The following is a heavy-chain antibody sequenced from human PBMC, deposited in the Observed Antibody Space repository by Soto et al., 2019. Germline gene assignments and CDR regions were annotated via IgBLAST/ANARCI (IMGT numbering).Heavy chain of an antibody. CDR1: GFSISSYY. J-gene: IGHJ4*02. V-gene: IGHV4-59*01. CDR3: ARSDGRY. CDR2: IYYSGST. Sequence: PSETLSLTCPFSGFSISSYYWSWIRQPPGKGLEWIGYIYYSGSTNYNPSLKSRVTISVDTSKNQFSLKLSSVTAADTAVYYCARSDGRYWGQGTLVTSP.